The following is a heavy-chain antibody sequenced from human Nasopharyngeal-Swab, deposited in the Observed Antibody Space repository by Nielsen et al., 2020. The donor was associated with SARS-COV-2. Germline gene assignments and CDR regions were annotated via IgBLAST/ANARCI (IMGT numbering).Heavy chain of an antibody. CDR3: ARDLSGYFDY. CDR1: GFTFSSYA. V-gene: IGHV3-30-3*01. Sequence: GGSLRLSCAASGFTFSSYAMHWVRQAPGKGLEWVAVISYDGSNKYYADSVKGRFTISRDNSKNTLYLQMNSLRAEDTAVYYCARDLSGYFDYWGQGTLVTVSS. D-gene: IGHD3-9*01. J-gene: IGHJ4*02. CDR2: ISYDGSNK.